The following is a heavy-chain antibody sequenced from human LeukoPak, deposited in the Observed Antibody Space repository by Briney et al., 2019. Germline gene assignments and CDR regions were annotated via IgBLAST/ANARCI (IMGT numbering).Heavy chain of an antibody. CDR3: ARGLAAVAGTLYMDV. V-gene: IGHV4-59*12. D-gene: IGHD6-19*01. J-gene: IGHJ6*03. CDR2: IYYSGST. CDR1: GGSISSYY. Sequence: SETLSLTCTVSGGSISSYYWSWIRQPPGKGLEWIGYIYYSGSTNYNPSLKSRVTISVDTSKNQFSLKLSSVTAADTAVYYCARGLAAVAGTLYMDVWGKGTTVTVSS.